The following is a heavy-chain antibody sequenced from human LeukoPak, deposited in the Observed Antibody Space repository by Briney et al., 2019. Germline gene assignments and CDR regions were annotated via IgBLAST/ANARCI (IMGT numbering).Heavy chain of an antibody. D-gene: IGHD5-18*01. Sequence: GASVKVSCKASGYTFTGYYMHWVRQAPGQGLEWMGCINPNSGGTKYAQKFQGGVTLTRDTSISTAYMELSRLRSDDTAVYYCARGGWSGYSYGSVPEKYFDYWGQGTLVTVSS. CDR3: ARGGWSGYSYGSVPEKYFDY. CDR1: GYTFTGYY. V-gene: IGHV1-2*02. CDR2: INPNSGGT. J-gene: IGHJ4*02.